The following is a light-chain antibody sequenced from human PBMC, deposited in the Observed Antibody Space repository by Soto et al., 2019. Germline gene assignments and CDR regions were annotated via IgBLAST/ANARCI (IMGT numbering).Light chain of an antibody. CDR2: GAS. J-gene: IGKJ4*01. Sequence: EIVMTQSPATLSVSPGERATLSCRASQSVSSNLAWYQQKPSQAPRLLIHGASTRATGIPARFSGSGSGTEFTLTISSLQSEDFAVYYCQQYNNWPPLTFGGGTKVEIK. CDR1: QSVSSN. CDR3: QQYNNWPPLT. V-gene: IGKV3-15*01.